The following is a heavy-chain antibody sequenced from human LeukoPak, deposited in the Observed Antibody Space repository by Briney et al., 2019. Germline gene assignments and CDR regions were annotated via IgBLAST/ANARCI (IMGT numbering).Heavy chain of an antibody. V-gene: IGHV4-4*07. D-gene: IGHD6-6*01. CDR1: GGSISGYY. J-gene: IGHJ3*02. CDR3: ARGPVTARSNAFDI. CDR2: IFNSENT. Sequence: SETLSLTCSVSGGSISGYYWSWIRQPAGKELEWIGRIFNSENTNYNPSLKSRITMSVDTSKNQFSLELSSVTAADTAVYYCARGPVTARSNAFDIWGQGTMVTVSS.